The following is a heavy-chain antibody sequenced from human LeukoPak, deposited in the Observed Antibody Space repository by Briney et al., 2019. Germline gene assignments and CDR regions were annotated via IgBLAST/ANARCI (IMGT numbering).Heavy chain of an antibody. CDR2: INSDGRST. Sequence: QPGRSLRLSCAASGFTFSSYWMHRVRQAPGKGLVWVSRINSDGRSTNYADSVKGRFTISRDNAKNTLYLQMNSLRAEDTAVYYCARASAAGIMLDSWGRGTLVTVSP. J-gene: IGHJ4*02. D-gene: IGHD6-13*01. CDR1: GFTFSSYW. CDR3: ARASAAGIMLDS. V-gene: IGHV3-74*01.